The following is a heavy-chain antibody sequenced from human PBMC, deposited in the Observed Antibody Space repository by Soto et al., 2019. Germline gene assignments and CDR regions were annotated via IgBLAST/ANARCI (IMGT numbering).Heavy chain of an antibody. CDR1: VFTFSSYA. V-gene: IGHV3-23*01. CDR2: ISGSGGST. J-gene: IGHJ4*02. D-gene: IGHD2-2*01. CDR3: AKDGGTRYCSSTSCYYDY. Sequence: GGSLRLSCAASVFTFSSYAMSWVRQARGKGLEWVSAISGSGGSTYYADSVKGRFTISRDNSKNTLYLQMNSLRAEDTAVYYCAKDGGTRYCSSTSCYYDYWGQGTLVTVSS.